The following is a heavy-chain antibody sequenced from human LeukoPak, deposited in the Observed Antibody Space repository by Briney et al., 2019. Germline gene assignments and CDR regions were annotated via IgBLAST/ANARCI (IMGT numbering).Heavy chain of an antibody. CDR3: AKGLDGSGSYSPLDY. D-gene: IGHD3-10*01. J-gene: IGHJ4*02. V-gene: IGHV3-30-3*01. CDR1: GFTFSSYA. Sequence: GGPLRLSCAPSGFTFSSYAMHWVRQAPGKGLEWVAVISYDGSNKYYADSVKGRFTISRDNSNNTLYLPMNSLRAEDTAVYYCAKGLDGSGSYSPLDYWGQGTLVTVSS. CDR2: ISYDGSNK.